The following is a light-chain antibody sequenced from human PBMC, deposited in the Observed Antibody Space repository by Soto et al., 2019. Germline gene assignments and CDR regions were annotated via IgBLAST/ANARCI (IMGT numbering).Light chain of an antibody. CDR2: GAS. CDR1: QSVSSN. Sequence: EIVMTQSPATLSVSPGERATLSCRASQSVSSNLASDQQKPGLAPRLLIFGASGRATGIPDRFSGSGSGTDFTLTISRLEPEDFAVYYCQQYGSLSWTFGHGTKVDIK. CDR3: QQYGSLSWT. J-gene: IGKJ1*01. V-gene: IGKV3-20*01.